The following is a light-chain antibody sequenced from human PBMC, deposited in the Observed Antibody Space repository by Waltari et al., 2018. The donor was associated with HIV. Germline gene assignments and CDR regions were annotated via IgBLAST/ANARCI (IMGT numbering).Light chain of an antibody. CDR1: QSISTS. CDR2: KAS. Sequence: DIQLTQTPSTLSASVGDRVSITCRASQSISTSLASYQQKPGQAPKLLIYKASSLNSGVPSRFSGRGSGTDFTLTISSLQSDDFATYYCQQYTPYSTFGQGTKVEI. CDR3: QQYTPYST. J-gene: IGKJ1*01. V-gene: IGKV1-5*03.